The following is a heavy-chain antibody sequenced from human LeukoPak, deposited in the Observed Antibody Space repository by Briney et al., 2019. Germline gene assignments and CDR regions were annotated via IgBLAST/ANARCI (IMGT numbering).Heavy chain of an antibody. CDR3: ATGPIAAAGTGYFDL. V-gene: IGHV1-24*01. CDR2: FDPEDGET. CDR1: GYTLTELS. J-gene: IGHJ2*01. Sequence: GASVKVSCKVSGYTLTELSMHWVRQAPGKGLEWMGGFDPEDGETIYAQKFQGRVTMTEDTSTDTAYMELSSLRSEDTAVYYCATGPIAAAGTGYFDLWGRGTLVTVFS. D-gene: IGHD6-13*01.